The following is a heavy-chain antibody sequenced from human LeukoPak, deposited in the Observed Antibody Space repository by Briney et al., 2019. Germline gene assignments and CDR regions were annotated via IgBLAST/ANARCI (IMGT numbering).Heavy chain of an antibody. Sequence: ASVKVSCKVSGYTLTELSMHWVRQAPGKGLAWMGGFDPEDGETIYAQKFQGRVTMTEDKSIDTAYMELSSLRSEDTAVYYCATVLTTVTRFDYWGQGTLVTVSS. CDR2: FDPEDGET. J-gene: IGHJ4*02. D-gene: IGHD4-17*01. V-gene: IGHV1-24*01. CDR1: GYTLTELS. CDR3: ATVLTTVTRFDY.